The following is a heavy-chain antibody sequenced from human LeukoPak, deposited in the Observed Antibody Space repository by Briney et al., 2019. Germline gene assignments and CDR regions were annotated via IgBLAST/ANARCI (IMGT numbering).Heavy chain of an antibody. D-gene: IGHD3-22*01. V-gene: IGHV3-15*01. CDR1: GFTFTNAW. Sequence: GGSLRPSCAGSGFTFTNAWMSWVRQAPGKGLEWVGRIKSKAAGGTTDYAAPVKGRFTISRDDSKDTLDLQMDSLRAEDMAVYYCATSSGSMGSGYRYWGQGTLVTVSS. J-gene: IGHJ4*02. CDR3: ATSSGSMGSGYRY. CDR2: IKSKAAGGTT.